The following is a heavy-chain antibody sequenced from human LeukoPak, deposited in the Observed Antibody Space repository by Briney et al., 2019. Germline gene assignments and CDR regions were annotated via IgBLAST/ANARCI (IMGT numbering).Heavy chain of an antibody. D-gene: IGHD3-10*01. CDR2: IYYSGST. Sequence: SETLSLTCTVSGGSISSSSYYWGWIRQPPGKGLEWIGSIYYSGSTYYNPSLKSRVTISVDTSKNQFSLKLSSVTAADTAVYYCARLEGRLGYYFDYWGQGTLVTVSS. J-gene: IGHJ4*02. CDR1: GGSISSSSYY. V-gene: IGHV4-39*01. CDR3: ARLEGRLGYYFDY.